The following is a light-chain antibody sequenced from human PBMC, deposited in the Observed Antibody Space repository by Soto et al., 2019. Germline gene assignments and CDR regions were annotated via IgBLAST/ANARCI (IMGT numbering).Light chain of an antibody. Sequence: EIVMTQSPATLSLSPGEGATLSCRASQSVGTYLAWYQQKPGLAPSLLIYGASSRATGIPDRFSGSGSGTDFTLTISRLEPEDFAVYHCQQYVSIPLTFGGGTKVDIK. CDR3: QQYVSIPLT. CDR2: GAS. V-gene: IGKV3-20*01. J-gene: IGKJ4*01. CDR1: QSVGTY.